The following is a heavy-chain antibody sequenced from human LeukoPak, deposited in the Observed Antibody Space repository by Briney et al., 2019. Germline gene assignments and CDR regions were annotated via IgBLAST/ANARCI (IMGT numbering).Heavy chain of an antibody. V-gene: IGHV3-48*01. CDR1: GFTFSSYS. J-gene: IGHJ4*02. D-gene: IGHD3-3*01. CDR3: AKGYDFWSGYYLDY. CDR2: ISSSSSTI. Sequence: PGGSLRLSCAASGFTFSSYSMNWVRQAPGKGLEWVSYISSSSSTIYYADSVKGRFTISRDNSENTLYLQMNSLRAEDTAVYYCAKGYDFWSGYYLDYWGQGTLVTVSS.